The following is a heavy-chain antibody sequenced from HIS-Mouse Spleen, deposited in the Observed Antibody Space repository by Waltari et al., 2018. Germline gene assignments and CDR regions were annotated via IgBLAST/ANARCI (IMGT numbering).Heavy chain of an antibody. V-gene: IGHV1-46*03. D-gene: IGHD4-17*01. CDR1: GYTFTSYY. CDR3: ARSKGDYGDYWYFDL. CDR2: SNPSGGRT. Sequence: QVQLVQSGAEVKKPGASVKVSCKASGYTFTSYYMHWVRQAPGQGLEWMGISNPSGGRTSYAQKVQGRVTMTRDTSTSTVYMELSSLRSEDTAVYYCARSKGDYGDYWYFDLWGRGTLVTVSS. J-gene: IGHJ2*01.